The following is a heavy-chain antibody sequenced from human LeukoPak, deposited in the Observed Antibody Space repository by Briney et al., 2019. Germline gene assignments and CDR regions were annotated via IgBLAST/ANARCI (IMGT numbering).Heavy chain of an antibody. J-gene: IGHJ3*02. V-gene: IGHV4-38-2*02. CDR3: ARGGSLEGDPIGWI. D-gene: IGHD1-1*01. Sequence: SETLSLTCTVSGYSISSGYYWGWIRQPPGKGLEWIGSIYHSGSTYYNPSLKSRVTISVDTSKNQFSLKLSSVTAADTAVYYCARGGSLEGDPIGWIWGQGTMVTVSS. CDR2: IYHSGST. CDR1: GYSISSGYY.